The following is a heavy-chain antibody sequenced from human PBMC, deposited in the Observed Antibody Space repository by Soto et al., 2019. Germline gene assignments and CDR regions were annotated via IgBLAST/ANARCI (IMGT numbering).Heavy chain of an antibody. J-gene: IGHJ4*02. V-gene: IGHV3-74*01. Sequence: EVQLVESGGGLVQPGGSLRLSCAASGFTFSGYWMHWVRQAPGKGLVWVSRIDGDGSRTNYAGSVKGRFTISRDNAKNTLYLQMNSLRAEDTAVYYCARELASYNDYWGQGTLVTVSS. CDR3: ARELASYNDY. CDR2: IDGDGSRT. D-gene: IGHD1-1*01. CDR1: GFTFSGYW.